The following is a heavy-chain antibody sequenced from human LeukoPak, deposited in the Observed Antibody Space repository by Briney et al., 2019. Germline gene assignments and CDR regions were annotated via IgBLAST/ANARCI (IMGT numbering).Heavy chain of an antibody. Sequence: RRSLRLSCAASGFTFSSYGMHWVRQAPGKGLEWVAVIWYDGSNKYYADSVKGRFTISRDNSQNTLYLQMNSLRAEDTAVYYCANHHNLYFDYWGQGTLVTVSS. D-gene: IGHD1-1*01. CDR3: ANHHNLYFDY. V-gene: IGHV3-33*06. CDR2: IWYDGSNK. J-gene: IGHJ4*02. CDR1: GFTFSSYG.